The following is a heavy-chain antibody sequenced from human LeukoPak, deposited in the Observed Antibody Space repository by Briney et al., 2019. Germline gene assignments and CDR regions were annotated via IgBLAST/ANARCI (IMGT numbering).Heavy chain of an antibody. CDR3: ATLTTVVTPFYFDY. CDR2: IYYTGST. V-gene: IGHV4-59*08. CDR1: GGSISSYF. D-gene: IGHD4-23*01. Sequence: SETLSLTCTVSGGSISSYFWSWIRQPPGKGLEWLGYIYYTGSTNYNPSLKSRVTKSEDTSKNQFSLKLSSVTAADTAVYFCATLTTVVTPFYFDYWGQGALVTVSS. J-gene: IGHJ4*02.